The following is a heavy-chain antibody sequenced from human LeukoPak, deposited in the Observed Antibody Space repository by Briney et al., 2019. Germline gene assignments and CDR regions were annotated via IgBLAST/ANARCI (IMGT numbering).Heavy chain of an antibody. D-gene: IGHD3-22*01. Sequence: GGSLRLSCAASGFTVSSNYMSWVRQAPGKGLEWVSVIYSGGSTYYADSVKGRFTISRDNSKNTLYLQMNSLRAEDTAVYYCAREIYYYDSSGYPSGHAFDIWGQGTMVTVSS. CDR3: AREIYYYDSSGYPSGHAFDI. CDR2: IYSGGST. V-gene: IGHV3-53*01. CDR1: GFTVSSNY. J-gene: IGHJ3*02.